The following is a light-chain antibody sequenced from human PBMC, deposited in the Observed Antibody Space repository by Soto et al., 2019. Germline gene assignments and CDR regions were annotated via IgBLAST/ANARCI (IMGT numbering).Light chain of an antibody. CDR3: KQYDRSPWT. CDR1: QSVSDNY. CDR2: GAY. Sequence: EMVVTQSPDTLSLSPGERVTLFCRASQSVSDNYLAWYQQKPGQAHRLLIYGAYNRATGIPDRFTGAGSGTDFTLTISRLEPEDFAVYYCKQYDRSPWTFGQGTKVDIK. V-gene: IGKV3-20*01. J-gene: IGKJ1*01.